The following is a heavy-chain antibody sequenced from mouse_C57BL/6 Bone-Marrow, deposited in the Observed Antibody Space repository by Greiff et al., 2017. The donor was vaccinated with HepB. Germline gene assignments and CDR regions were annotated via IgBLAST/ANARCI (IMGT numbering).Heavy chain of an antibody. Sequence: EVQLQQSGPELVKPGASVKISCKASGYSFTDYNMNWVKQSNGKSLEWIGVINPNYGTTSYNQKFKGKATLTVDQSSSTAYMQLNSLTSEDSAVYYGERKGYYGSSYRYFDVWGTGTTVTVSS. CDR3: ERKGYYGSSYRYFDV. CDR1: GYSFTDYN. V-gene: IGHV1-39*01. J-gene: IGHJ1*03. CDR2: INPNYGTT. D-gene: IGHD1-1*01.